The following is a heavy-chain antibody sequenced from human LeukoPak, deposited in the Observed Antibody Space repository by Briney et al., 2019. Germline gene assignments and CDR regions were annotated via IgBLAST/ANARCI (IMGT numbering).Heavy chain of an antibody. CDR1: GYTFTSHY. CDR2: INPSGGST. V-gene: IGHV1-46*01. Sequence: ASMKVSCKASGYTFTSHYMHRVRPAPGQGPEWKGKINPSGGSTTYAQKFQGRVTMTRDTSTSTVYMELSSLRSEDTAVYYCAGEPATTTVTYPFFDYWGQGTLVTVSS. CDR3: AGEPATTTVTYPFFDY. D-gene: IGHD4-17*01. J-gene: IGHJ4*02.